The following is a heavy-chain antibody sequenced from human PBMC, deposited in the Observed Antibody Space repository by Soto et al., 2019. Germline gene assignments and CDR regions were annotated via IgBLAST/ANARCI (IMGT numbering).Heavy chain of an antibody. D-gene: IGHD5-12*01. Sequence: SVKVPCKASGATYSSYAISWVRQAPGQGLEWMGGIIPIFGTANYAQKFQGRVTITADKSTSTAYMELSRLRPEDTAVYYCEGVDIVTTIPRGEFDYWG. CDR1: GATYSSYA. V-gene: IGHV1-69*06. CDR2: IIPIFGTA. J-gene: IGHJ4*01. CDR3: EGVDIVTTIPRGEFDY.